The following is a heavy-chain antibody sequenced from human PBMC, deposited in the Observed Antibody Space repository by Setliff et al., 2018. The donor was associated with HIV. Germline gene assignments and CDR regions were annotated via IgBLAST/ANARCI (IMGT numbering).Heavy chain of an antibody. CDR2: INPNSGGT. J-gene: IGHJ6*02. Sequence: GASVKVSCKASGYTFTGYYMHWVRQAPGQGLEWMGWINPNSGGTNYAQKFQGRVTMTRDTSISTAYMELSRLRSDDTAVYYCARGAFIGYGWSYFGMDVWGQGTTVTVSS. V-gene: IGHV1-2*02. D-gene: IGHD3-22*01. CDR3: ARGAFIGYGWSYFGMDV. CDR1: GYTFTGYY.